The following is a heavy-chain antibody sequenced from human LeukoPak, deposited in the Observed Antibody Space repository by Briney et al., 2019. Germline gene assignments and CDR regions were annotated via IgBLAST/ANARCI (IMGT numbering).Heavy chain of an antibody. D-gene: IGHD2-2*01. CDR3: AREEYCSSTSCYPGTFDY. J-gene: IGHJ4*02. Sequence: GGSLRLSCAASGFTFSSYSMNWVRQAPGKGLEWVSSISSSSSYIYYADSVKGRFTISRGNAKNSLYLQMNSLRAEDTAVYYCAREEYCSSTSCYPGTFDYWGQGTLVTLSS. V-gene: IGHV3-21*01. CDR1: GFTFSSYS. CDR2: ISSSSSYI.